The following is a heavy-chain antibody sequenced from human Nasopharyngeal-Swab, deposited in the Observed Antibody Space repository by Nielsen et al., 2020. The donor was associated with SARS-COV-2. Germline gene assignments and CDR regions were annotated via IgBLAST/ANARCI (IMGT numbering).Heavy chain of an antibody. J-gene: IGHJ4*02. V-gene: IGHV1-8*01. CDR1: GYTFTSYD. Sequence: ASVKVSCKASGYTFTSYDINWVRQATVQGLEWMGWMNPNSGNTGYAQKFQGRVTMTEDTSTDTAYMELSSLRSEDTAVYYCATDYALGGATTVDYWGQGTLVTVSS. CDR2: MNPNSGNT. D-gene: IGHD1-26*01. CDR3: ATDYALGGATTVDY.